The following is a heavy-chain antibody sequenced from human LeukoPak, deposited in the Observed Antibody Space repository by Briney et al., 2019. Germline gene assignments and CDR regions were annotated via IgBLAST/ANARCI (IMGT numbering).Heavy chain of an antibody. Sequence: GGSLRLSCAASGFTFSSYGMHWVRQAPGKGLEWVAVIWYDGSNKYYADSVKGRFTISRDNSKNTLYLQMNSLRAEDTAVYYCARVKWFGEFNDAFDIWGQGTMVTVSS. CDR2: IWYDGSNK. D-gene: IGHD3-10*01. V-gene: IGHV3-33*01. CDR3: ARVKWFGEFNDAFDI. J-gene: IGHJ3*02. CDR1: GFTFSSYG.